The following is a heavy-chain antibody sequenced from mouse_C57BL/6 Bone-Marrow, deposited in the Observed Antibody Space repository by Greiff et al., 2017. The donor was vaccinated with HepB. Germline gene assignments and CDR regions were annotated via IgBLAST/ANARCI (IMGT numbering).Heavy chain of an antibody. CDR3: ARRRNYYGSSYEGFAY. CDR2: IHPNSGST. CDR1: GYTFTSYW. D-gene: IGHD1-1*01. J-gene: IGHJ3*01. Sequence: QVQLKQPGAELVKPGASVKLSCKASGYTFTSYWMHWVKQRPGQGLEWIGMIHPNSGSTNYNEKFKSKATLTVDKSSSTAYMQLSSLTSEDSAVYYCARRRNYYGSSYEGFAYWGQGTLVTVSA. V-gene: IGHV1-64*01.